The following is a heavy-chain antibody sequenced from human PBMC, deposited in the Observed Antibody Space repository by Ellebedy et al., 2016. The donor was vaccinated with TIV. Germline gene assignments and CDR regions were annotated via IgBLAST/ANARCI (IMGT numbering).Heavy chain of an antibody. CDR2: IYPGDSET. CDR3: ARHPNYWYFDL. J-gene: IGHJ2*01. Sequence: PGGSLRLSCKASGYSFTSHWIGWVRQMPGKGLEWMGIIYPGDSETIYSPSFRGQVTISADKSISTAYLQWSSLKASDTAMYYCARHPNYWYFDLWGRGTLVTVSS. D-gene: IGHD5-24*01. CDR1: GYSFTSHW. V-gene: IGHV5-51*01.